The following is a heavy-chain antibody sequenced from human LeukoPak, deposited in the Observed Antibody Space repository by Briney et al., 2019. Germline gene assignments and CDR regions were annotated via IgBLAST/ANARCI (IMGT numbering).Heavy chain of an antibody. CDR2: INPNSGGT. V-gene: IGHV1-2*02. Sequence: ASVKVSCKASESGYSFTGYHLHWVRQAPGQGLEWMGWINPNSGGTKYAQKFQDRVTMTRDTSISTAYMELSKLRSDDTAVYYCARSHSVVRGVINYWGQGTLVTVSS. D-gene: IGHD3-10*01. CDR1: ESGYSFTGYH. CDR3: ARSHSVVRGVINY. J-gene: IGHJ4*02.